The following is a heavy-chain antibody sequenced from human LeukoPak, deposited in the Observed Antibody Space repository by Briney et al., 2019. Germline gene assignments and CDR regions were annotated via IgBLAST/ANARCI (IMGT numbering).Heavy chain of an antibody. CDR1: GFTFSTYA. Sequence: GGSLRLSCAASGFTFSTYAMNWVRQAPGKGLEWVAVISDDGRHNYYADSVKGRFTISRDNSKNSLYLQMNSLRTEDTALYYCAKGPRDGSSWYPIDYWGQGTLVTVSS. CDR2: ISDDGRHN. D-gene: IGHD6-13*01. J-gene: IGHJ4*02. V-gene: IGHV3-30*04. CDR3: AKGPRDGSSWYPIDY.